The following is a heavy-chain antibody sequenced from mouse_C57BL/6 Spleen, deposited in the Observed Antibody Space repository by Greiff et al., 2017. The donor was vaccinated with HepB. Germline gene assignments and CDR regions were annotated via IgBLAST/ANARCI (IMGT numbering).Heavy chain of an antibody. CDR2: IDPETGGT. Sequence: QVQLKESGAELVRPGASVTLSCKASGYTFTDYEMHWVKQTPVHGLEWIGAIDPETGGTAYNQKFKGKAILTADKSSSTAYMELRSLTSEDSAVYYCTRSGTSGWYFDVWGTGTTVTVSS. D-gene: IGHD3-1*01. J-gene: IGHJ1*03. CDR3: TRSGTSGWYFDV. CDR1: GYTFTDYE. V-gene: IGHV1-15*01.